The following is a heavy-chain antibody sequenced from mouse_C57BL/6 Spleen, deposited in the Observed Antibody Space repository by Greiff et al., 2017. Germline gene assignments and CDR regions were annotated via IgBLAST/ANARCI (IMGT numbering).Heavy chain of an antibody. CDR1: GYTFTSYW. CDR3: AKHSGSSPAY. D-gene: IGHD1-1*01. CDR2: IDPSGSYT. Sequence: QVQLQQPGAELVKPGASVKLSCKASGYTFTSYWMQWVKQRPGQGLEGIGEIDPSGSYTNYHQKFKGKATLTVDTSSSTAYMQLSSLTSEDSAVYYCAKHSGSSPAYWGQGTLVTVSA. V-gene: IGHV1-50*01. J-gene: IGHJ3*01.